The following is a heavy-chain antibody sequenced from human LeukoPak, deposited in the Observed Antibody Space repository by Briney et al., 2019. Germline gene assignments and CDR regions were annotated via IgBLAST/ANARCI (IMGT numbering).Heavy chain of an antibody. Sequence: GASVKVSCKASGGTFSSYAISWVRQAPGQGLEWMGGIIPIFGIANYAQKFQGRVTITADESTSTAYMELSSLRSEDTAVYYCARDGDGYNSGLDYWGQGTLVTVSS. D-gene: IGHD5-24*01. CDR1: GGTFSSYA. CDR2: IIPIFGIA. V-gene: IGHV1-69*01. CDR3: ARDGDGYNSGLDY. J-gene: IGHJ4*02.